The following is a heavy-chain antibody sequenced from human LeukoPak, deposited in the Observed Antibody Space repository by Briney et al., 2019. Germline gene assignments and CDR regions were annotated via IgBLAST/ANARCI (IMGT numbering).Heavy chain of an antibody. J-gene: IGHJ4*02. CDR2: ISYDGSNK. D-gene: IGHD4-17*01. CDR1: GFTFSSYA. Sequence: GGSLRLSCAASGFTFSSYAMHWVRQAPGKGLEWVAVISYDGSNKYYADSVKGRFTISRDNSKNTLYLQMKSLRTEDTAVYYCARNNYGEYYFDYWGQGTLVTVSS. V-gene: IGHV3-30-3*01. CDR3: ARNNYGEYYFDY.